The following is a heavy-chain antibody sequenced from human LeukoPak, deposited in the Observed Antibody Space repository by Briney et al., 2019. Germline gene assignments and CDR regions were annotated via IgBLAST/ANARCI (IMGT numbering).Heavy chain of an antibody. J-gene: IGHJ4*02. Sequence: GGSLRLSCASSGFTFSNYWMSWVRQAPGKGLEWLANINQDGSEMYYVDSVKGRFTISKDNPGTSLYLEMYSLRAEDTAIYYCAIWTSGNYWGQGTLVTVSS. CDR3: AIWTSGNY. V-gene: IGHV3-7*01. CDR1: GFTFSNYW. CDR2: INQDGSEM. D-gene: IGHD1-1*01.